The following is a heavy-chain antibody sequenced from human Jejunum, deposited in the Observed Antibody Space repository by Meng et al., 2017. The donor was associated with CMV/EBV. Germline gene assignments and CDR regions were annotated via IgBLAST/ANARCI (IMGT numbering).Heavy chain of an antibody. V-gene: IGHV4-4*07. J-gene: IGHJ4*02. Sequence: LRVWGHWLVEPFEGLSLTFSVSGGSLRCYYWSLSRQPAGKGLEYIGRIYSSWTTKYNPSLNSRVTMSVDTSKNQFSLKVRSVTAADTAVYLCARHEVVGTAIFDYWGQGTLVTVSS. CDR2: IYSSWTT. D-gene: IGHD6-19*01. CDR1: GGSLRCYY. CDR3: ARHEVVGTAIFDY.